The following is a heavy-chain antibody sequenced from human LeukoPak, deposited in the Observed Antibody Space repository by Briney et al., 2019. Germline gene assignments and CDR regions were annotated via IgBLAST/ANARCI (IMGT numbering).Heavy chain of an antibody. Sequence: GGSLRLSCAASGFSFSTYGMHWVREAPGKGLEWVTVISYDGSDKYYADSVKGRFTISRDNSRNTLYLQMNSLRVEDTAVYYCAKEVGTFTLDYWGQGTLVTVSS. CDR2: ISYDGSDK. CDR1: GFSFSTYG. CDR3: AKEVGTFTLDY. V-gene: IGHV3-30*18. J-gene: IGHJ4*02. D-gene: IGHD1-26*01.